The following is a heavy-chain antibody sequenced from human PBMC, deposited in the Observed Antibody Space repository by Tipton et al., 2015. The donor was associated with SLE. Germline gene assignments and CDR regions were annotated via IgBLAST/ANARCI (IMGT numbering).Heavy chain of an antibody. CDR1: GFTFSSHA. V-gene: IGHV3-49*04. D-gene: IGHD3-10*01. CDR3: AKQGGTNPDGVFDY. CDR2: IRSKVHDGTT. J-gene: IGHJ4*02. Sequence: SLRLSCAGSGFTFSSHAMHWVRQAPGKGLEWVGFIRSKVHDGTTEYAASVKGRFTISRDDSKNTAYLQMSSLSADDTAVYYCAKQGGTNPDGVFDYWGQGTLVTVSS.